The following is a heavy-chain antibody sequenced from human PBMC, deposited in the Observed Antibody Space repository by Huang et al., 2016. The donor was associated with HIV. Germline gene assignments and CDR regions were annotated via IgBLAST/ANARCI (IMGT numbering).Heavy chain of an antibody. V-gene: IGHV4-34*01. CDR1: GGSFSGYY. Sequence: QVQLQQWGAGLLKPSETLSLTCAVYGGSFSGYYWGWLRQSPGKGLEWIGEINHSGSTNYTPALKSRLTISVDTSKNQFSLKLSSVTAADTAVYYCARERMMSWLDDHDAFDIWGQGTMVTVSS. D-gene: IGHD1-1*01. J-gene: IGHJ3*02. CDR3: ARERMMSWLDDHDAFDI. CDR2: INHSGST.